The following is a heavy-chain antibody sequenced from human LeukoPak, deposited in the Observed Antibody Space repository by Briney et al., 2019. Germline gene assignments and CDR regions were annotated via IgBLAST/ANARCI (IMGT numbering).Heavy chain of an antibody. CDR3: ARVPEEYSSGWYYYYYYYMDV. CDR2: ISSSGTTI. V-gene: IGHV3-11*01. J-gene: IGHJ6*03. Sequence: GVSLRLSCAASGFTFSDYYMTWIRQAPGKGLEWVSYISSSGTTIYYADSVKGRFTISRDNAKNSLYLQMNSLRAEDTAVYYCARVPEEYSSGWYYYYYYYMDVWGKGTTVTVSS. CDR1: GFTFSDYY. D-gene: IGHD6-19*01.